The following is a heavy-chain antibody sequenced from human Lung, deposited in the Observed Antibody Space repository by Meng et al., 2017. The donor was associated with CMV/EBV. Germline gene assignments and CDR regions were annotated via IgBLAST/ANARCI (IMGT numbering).Heavy chain of an antibody. J-gene: IGHJ3*02. CDR1: GYTFTNYG. D-gene: IGHD3-3*01. V-gene: IGHV1-18*01. CDR2: LSPYNANT. CDR3: ARDVKLYNDFWSATRRDAFDI. Sequence: ASVXVSCKASGYTFTNYGITWVRQAPGQGLEWMGWLSPYNANTKYTQKVKGRVTMTTDTSTSTAYMELRSLRSDDTAVYYCARDVKLYNDFWSATRRDAFDIWXQGTMVTVSS.